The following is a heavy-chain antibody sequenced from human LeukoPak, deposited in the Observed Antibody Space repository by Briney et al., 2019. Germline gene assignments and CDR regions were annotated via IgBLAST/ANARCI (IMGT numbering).Heavy chain of an antibody. CDR2: ISGSGGST. V-gene: IGHV3-23*01. D-gene: IGHD1-26*01. Sequence: PGGSLRLSCAASGFTFSSYSMNWVRQAPGKGLEWVSSISGSGGSTDYADSVKGRFTISRDISKNTLFLQMNSLRAEDTAVYYCANALGGSGSYRNWFDPWGQGTLVTVSS. J-gene: IGHJ5*02. CDR1: GFTFSSYS. CDR3: ANALGGSGSYRNWFDP.